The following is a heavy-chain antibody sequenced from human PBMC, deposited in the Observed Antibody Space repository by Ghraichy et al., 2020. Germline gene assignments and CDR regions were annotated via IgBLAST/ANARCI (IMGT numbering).Heavy chain of an antibody. CDR3: AKAQYGYYVGSENYYYGMDL. CDR1: GFTFSSYG. D-gene: IGHD4-17*01. J-gene: IGHJ6*02. V-gene: IGHV3-30*02. Sequence: GGSLRLSCAASGFTFSSYGMHWVRQAPGKGLEWVAFIRYDGSNKYYADSVKGRFTISRDNSKDTLYLQMNSLRAEDTAVYYCAKAQYGYYVGSENYYYGMDLGGPGHTVIV. CDR2: IRYDGSNK.